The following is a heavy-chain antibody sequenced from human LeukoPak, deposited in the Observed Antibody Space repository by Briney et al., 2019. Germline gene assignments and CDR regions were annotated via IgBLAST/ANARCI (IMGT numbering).Heavy chain of an antibody. CDR1: GGSINNYY. J-gene: IGHJ3*01. Sequence: SETLSLTCTVSGGSINNYYWSWIRQPPGKGLEWIGYIFYSGSTIYNPSLKSRVTISVDRSKNQFSLKLNSVTAADTAVYYCARISSSNWYNERGAFDVWGQGTMVTVSS. V-gene: IGHV4-59*01. D-gene: IGHD6-13*01. CDR3: ARISSSNWYNERGAFDV. CDR2: IFYSGST.